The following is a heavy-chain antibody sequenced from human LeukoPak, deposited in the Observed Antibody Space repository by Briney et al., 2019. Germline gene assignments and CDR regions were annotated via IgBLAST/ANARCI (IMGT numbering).Heavy chain of an antibody. J-gene: IGHJ4*02. D-gene: IGHD3-10*01. V-gene: IGHV3-23*01. CDR3: ANLRGSGSSYFDS. CDR1: GFTFSSHV. Sequence: PGGSLRLSCAASGFTFSSHVMSWVRQAPGKGLEWVSTISASGIGTYYADSVKGRFTVSRDNSKDTLYLQMNSLRAEDTAVYFCANLRGSGSSYFDSWGQGTLVTVSS. CDR2: ISASGIGT.